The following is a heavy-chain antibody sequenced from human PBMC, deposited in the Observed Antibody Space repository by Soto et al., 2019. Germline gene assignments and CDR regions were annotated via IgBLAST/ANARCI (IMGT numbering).Heavy chain of an antibody. V-gene: IGHV4-59*08. J-gene: IGHJ2*01. CDR1: GGSISNYY. Sequence: QVQLQESGPGLVKPSETLSLTCTVSGGSISNYYWSWIRQPPGKGLEWIGYIYYSGSTTYNPSLTSRVTISVDMSKNQFSLRVSSVTAADTAVYYCASQTIPSGYSIPDWYCDLWGRGTLVTVSS. CDR3: ASQTIPSGYSIPDWYCDL. D-gene: IGHD6-13*01. CDR2: IYYSGST.